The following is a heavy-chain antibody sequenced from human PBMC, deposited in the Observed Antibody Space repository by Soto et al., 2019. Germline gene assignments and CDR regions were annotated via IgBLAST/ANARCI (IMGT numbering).Heavy chain of an antibody. Sequence: EVHLLESGGGLVQPGESLRLSCGTSGFPFSSCVMTWVRQAPGKGLEWVSSITNADAGTFYADSVKGRFTISRDNSKNTMYLQMNNLRAEDTAVYYWAKGLISGRWYAEDWGQGTLVTVSS. D-gene: IGHD6-13*01. CDR2: ITNADAGT. J-gene: IGHJ4*02. CDR1: GFPFSSCV. V-gene: IGHV3-23*01. CDR3: AKGLISGRWYAED.